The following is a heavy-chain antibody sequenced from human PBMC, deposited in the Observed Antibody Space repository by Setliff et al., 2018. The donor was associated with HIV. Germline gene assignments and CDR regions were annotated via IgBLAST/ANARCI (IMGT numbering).Heavy chain of an antibody. CDR2: IYHNGRT. D-gene: IGHD3-16*01. CDR1: GGSFSGYY. CDR3: ARQGAQQEPTPVYSYGMDV. V-gene: IGHV4-34*01. J-gene: IGHJ6*02. Sequence: SETLSLTFAVYGGSFSGYYWSWIRQPPGKGLEWIGSIYHNGRTYYIPSLKSRVTISVDTSKNQFSLKLHSVTAADTAVYYCARQGAQQEPTPVYSYGMDVWGQGTTVTVSS.